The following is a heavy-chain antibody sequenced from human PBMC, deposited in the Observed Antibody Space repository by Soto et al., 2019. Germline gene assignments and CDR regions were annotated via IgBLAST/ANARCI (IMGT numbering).Heavy chain of an antibody. CDR3: ARVRNSGYYYYGMDV. CDR1: GGSFSGYY. Sequence: SETLSLTCAVYGGSFSGYYWSWIRQPPGKGLEWIGEINHSGSTNYNPSLKSRVTISVDTSKNQFSLKLSSVTAADTAVYYCARVRNSGYYYYGMDVWGQGTTVTVS. CDR2: INHSGST. J-gene: IGHJ6*02. V-gene: IGHV4-34*01.